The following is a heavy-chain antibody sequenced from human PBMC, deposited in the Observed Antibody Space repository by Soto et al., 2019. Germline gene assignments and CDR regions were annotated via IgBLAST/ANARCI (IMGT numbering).Heavy chain of an antibody. D-gene: IGHD4-17*01. CDR1: GYSINSGYY. V-gene: IGHV4-38-2*01. Sequence: SETLSLTCAVSGYSINSGYYWGWIRQPPGKGLEWIGHIYHSGSIYYNPPLKRRVTISVDTSKKRFSLRLTSVTAADTAIYYCALLKGSRIYGDYAAVWGQGTLVTVSS. CDR2: IYHSGSI. CDR3: ALLKGSRIYGDYAAV. J-gene: IGHJ4*02.